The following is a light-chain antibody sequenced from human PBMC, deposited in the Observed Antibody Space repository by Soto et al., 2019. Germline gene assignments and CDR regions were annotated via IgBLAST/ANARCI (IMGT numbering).Light chain of an antibody. J-gene: IGKJ2*01. CDR1: QSVSSSY. CDR2: GAS. V-gene: IGKV3-20*01. CDR3: QQYGSPHWYT. Sequence: EIVVTQSPGTLSLSPGERATLSCRSSQSVSSSYLAWYQQKPGQAPRLLIYGASSRATGIPDRFSGSGSGTDFTLTISRLEPEDFAVYYCQQYGSPHWYTFGQGTKLEIK.